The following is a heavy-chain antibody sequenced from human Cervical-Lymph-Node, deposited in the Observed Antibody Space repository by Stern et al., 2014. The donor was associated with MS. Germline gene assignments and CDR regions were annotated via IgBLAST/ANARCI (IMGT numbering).Heavy chain of an antibody. Sequence: EVQLVESGEQVKKPGESLKISCPGSGYSFTTNWIGWVRQMPGKGLEWIGVICPGDSDTRYSPSFEGQVTISADKSTSTAYLQWSSLEASDTAMYYCATPSFDGDYVGLAYWGQGTLVTVSS. D-gene: IGHD4-17*01. J-gene: IGHJ4*02. CDR2: ICPGDSDT. CDR3: ATPSFDGDYVGLAY. CDR1: GYSFTTNW. V-gene: IGHV5-51*01.